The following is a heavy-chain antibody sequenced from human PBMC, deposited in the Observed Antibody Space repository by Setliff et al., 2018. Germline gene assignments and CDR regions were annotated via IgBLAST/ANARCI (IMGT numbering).Heavy chain of an antibody. D-gene: IGHD2-15*01. CDR1: GGSISDHF. CDR2: IYYSGNT. J-gene: IGHJ4*02. V-gene: IGHV4-59*11. Sequence: TSETLSLTCTVSGGSISDHFWSWIRQPPGKGLEWIGSIYYSGNTNYNPSLKSRVTILSDTSKNQFSLILSSVTAADTAVYYCASERESASRQTYFDSWGQGTLVTVSS. CDR3: ASERESASRQTYFDS.